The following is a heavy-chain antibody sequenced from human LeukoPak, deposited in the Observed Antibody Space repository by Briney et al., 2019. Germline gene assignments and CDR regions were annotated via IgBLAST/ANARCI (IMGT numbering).Heavy chain of an antibody. CDR3: ARTVVVVAAVDY. J-gene: IGHJ4*02. D-gene: IGHD2-15*01. CDR1: GFTFSDYY. Sequence: GGSLRLSCAASGFTFSDYYMSWIRQAPGKGLEWVSYISSSGSTIYYADSVKDRFTISRDNAKNSLYLQMNSLRAEDTAVYYCARTVVVVAAVDYWGQGTLVTVSS. V-gene: IGHV3-11*01. CDR2: ISSSGSTI.